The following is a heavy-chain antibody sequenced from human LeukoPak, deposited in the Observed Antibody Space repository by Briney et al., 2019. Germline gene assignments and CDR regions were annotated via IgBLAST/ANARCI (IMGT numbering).Heavy chain of an antibody. CDR2: IKQGGSEK. CDR3: AREAY. Sequence: PGGSLRLSCAASGFTFSRYWMSWVRQAPGKGLEWVASIKQGGSEKYFVESVKGRFTISRDNAKNSLYLQMNSLRAEDTAVYYCAREAYWGQGTLVTVSS. V-gene: IGHV3-7*01. J-gene: IGHJ4*02. CDR1: GFTFSRYW.